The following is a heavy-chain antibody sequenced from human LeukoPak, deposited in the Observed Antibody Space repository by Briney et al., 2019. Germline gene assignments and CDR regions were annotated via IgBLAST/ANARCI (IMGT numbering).Heavy chain of an antibody. D-gene: IGHD4-17*01. V-gene: IGHV1-24*01. CDR2: FDPEDGET. Sequence: ASVKVSCKVSGYTLTELSMHWVRQAPGKGLEWMGGFDPEDGETIYAQKFQGRVTMTGDTSTDTAYMELSSLRSEDTAVYYCATPHPYSMTTVTTWAYWGQGTLVTVSS. J-gene: IGHJ4*02. CDR3: ATPHPYSMTTVTTWAY. CDR1: GYTLTELS.